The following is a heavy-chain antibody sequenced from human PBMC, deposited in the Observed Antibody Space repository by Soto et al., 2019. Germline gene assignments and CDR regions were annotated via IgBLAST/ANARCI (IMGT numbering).Heavy chain of an antibody. CDR3: ARAQFYSGSGNYNNLMFDS. V-gene: IGHV4-34*01. Sequence: SGNLALTCAVYSRPLNMYFWSWIRQSPGRGLDWIGEIDHRGSINYSPSLKSLVTISVDTSKNQFSLKVISVTAEDTAVYYCARAQFYSGSGNYNNLMFDSWGQGTKVIVSS. J-gene: IGHJ5*01. CDR2: IDHRGSI. D-gene: IGHD3-10*01. CDR1: SRPLNMYF.